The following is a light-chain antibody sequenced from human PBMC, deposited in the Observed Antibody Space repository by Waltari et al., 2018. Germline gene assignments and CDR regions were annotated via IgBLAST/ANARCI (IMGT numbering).Light chain of an antibody. J-gene: IGLJ6*01. CDR3: ASWDGSLNGYV. CDR2: SDY. Sequence: QSVLTQPPSASGTPGQRVTISCSGSSSNIGSHYVNWYRQLPGTAPKLLIYSDYQRPSDVPDRLSGSKFGTSASLAISALQSEDEAEYYCASWDGSLNGYVFGSGTQVTVL. CDR1: SSNIGSHY. V-gene: IGLV1-44*01.